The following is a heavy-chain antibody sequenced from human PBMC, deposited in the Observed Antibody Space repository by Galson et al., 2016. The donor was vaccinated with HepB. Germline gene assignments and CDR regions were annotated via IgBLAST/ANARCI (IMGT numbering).Heavy chain of an antibody. J-gene: IGHJ5*02. D-gene: IGHD6-25*01. CDR3: ARAEANRDGGGDNWFDP. CDR2: TYYRSKWYN. V-gene: IGHV6-1*01. Sequence: CAISGDSVSSDSAAWNWIRQSPSRGLKWLGRTYYRSKWYNAYALSVKSRITMNADTSKNQFSLQLNSVTPEDTALYFCARAEANRDGGGDNWFDPWGQGTLVTVSS. CDR1: GDSVSSDSAA.